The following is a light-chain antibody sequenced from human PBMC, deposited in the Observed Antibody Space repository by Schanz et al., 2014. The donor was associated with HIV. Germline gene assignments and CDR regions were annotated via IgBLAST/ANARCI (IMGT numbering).Light chain of an antibody. CDR3: CSFSDSSSLV. Sequence: QSVLTQPPSVSAAPGQSVIISCSGSNSNIAFNYVSWYQQVPGRAPRLLIYDNDKHSSGVPDRFSGSKSGKTASLTISGLQAEDEADYYCCSFSDSSSLVFGGGTKLTVL. J-gene: IGLJ2*01. V-gene: IGLV1-51*01. CDR1: NSNIAFNY. CDR2: DND.